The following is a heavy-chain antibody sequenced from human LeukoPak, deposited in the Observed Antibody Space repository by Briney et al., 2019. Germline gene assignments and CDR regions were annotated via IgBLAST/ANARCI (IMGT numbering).Heavy chain of an antibody. CDR1: GFTLSSYA. V-gene: IGHV3-23*01. CDR2: ISGSGGST. D-gene: IGHD3-10*01. J-gene: IGHJ6*02. Sequence: PGGSLRLSCAASGFTLSSYAMSWVRQAPGKGLEWVSAISGSGGSTYYADSVKGRFTISRDNAKNSLYLQMNSLRAEDTAVYYCARDQYYYGPGRSMDVWGQGTTVTVSS. CDR3: ARDQYYYGPGRSMDV.